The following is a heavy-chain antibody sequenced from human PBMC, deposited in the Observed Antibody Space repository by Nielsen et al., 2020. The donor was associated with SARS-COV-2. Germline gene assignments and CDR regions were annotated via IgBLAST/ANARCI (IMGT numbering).Heavy chain of an antibody. J-gene: IGHJ6*02. V-gene: IGHV1-69*04. D-gene: IGHD2-15*01. CDR3: AGIVVVVAATPTSNYYYYGMDV. Sequence: SVQVSCKASGGTFSSYAISWVRQAPGQGLEWMGRIIPILGIANYAQKFQGRVTITADKSTSTAYMELSSLRSEDTAVYYCAGIVVVVAATPTSNYYYYGMDVWGQGTTVTVSS. CDR2: IIPILGIA. CDR1: GGTFSSYA.